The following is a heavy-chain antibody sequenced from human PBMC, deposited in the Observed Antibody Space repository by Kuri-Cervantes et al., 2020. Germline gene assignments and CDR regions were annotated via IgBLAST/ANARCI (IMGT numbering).Heavy chain of an antibody. CDR3: ARGTNSYWGSYRRAFDI. CDR1: TDSIRSPYY. D-gene: IGHD3-16*02. CDR2: FYHSGNT. J-gene: IGHJ3*02. Sequence: SETLSLTCTVSTDSIRSPYYWGWIRQPPGKGLEWIGNFYHSGNTYYNPSLKSRVTISVDTSKNQFSLKLSSVTAADTAVYYCARGTNSYWGSYRRAFDIWGQGTMVTVSS. V-gene: IGHV4-38-2*02.